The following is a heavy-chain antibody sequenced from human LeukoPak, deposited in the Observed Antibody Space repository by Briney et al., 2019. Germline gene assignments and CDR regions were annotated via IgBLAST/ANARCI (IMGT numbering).Heavy chain of an antibody. D-gene: IGHD3-3*01. J-gene: IGHJ3*02. CDR1: GGSIGSYY. Sequence: SETLSLTCTVPGGSIGSYYWSWIRQPPGKGLEWVGYIYYSGRTNYNPSLKSRFTISVDTSKNQFSLKLSSVTAADTAVYYCARGEIFGVVIIGAFDIWGQGTMVTVSS. CDR3: ARGEIFGVVIIGAFDI. CDR2: IYYSGRT. V-gene: IGHV4-59*01.